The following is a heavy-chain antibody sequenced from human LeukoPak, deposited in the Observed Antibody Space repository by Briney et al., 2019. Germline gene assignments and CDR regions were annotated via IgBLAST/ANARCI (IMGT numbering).Heavy chain of an antibody. CDR1: GYTFTSYG. CDR3: ARVLGHSSSWYGDY. J-gene: IGHJ4*02. CDR2: ISAYSGNT. D-gene: IGHD6-13*01. Sequence: ASVKVSCKASGYTFTSYGISWVRQAPGQGLEWMGWISAYSGNTNYAQKLQGRVTMTTDTSTSTAYMELRSLRSDDTAVYYCARVLGHSSSWYGDYWGQGTLVTVSS. V-gene: IGHV1-18*01.